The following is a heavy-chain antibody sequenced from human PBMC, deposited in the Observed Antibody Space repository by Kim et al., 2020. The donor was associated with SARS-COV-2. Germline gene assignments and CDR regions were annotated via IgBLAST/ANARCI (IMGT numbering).Heavy chain of an antibody. CDR3: ARVRAAAFDY. V-gene: IGHV4-59*01. Sequence: TNYTPSLKSRVTISVDTSKNQFSLKLSAVTAADTAVYYCARVRAAAFDYWGQGTLVTVSS. D-gene: IGHD6-13*01. CDR2: T. J-gene: IGHJ4*02.